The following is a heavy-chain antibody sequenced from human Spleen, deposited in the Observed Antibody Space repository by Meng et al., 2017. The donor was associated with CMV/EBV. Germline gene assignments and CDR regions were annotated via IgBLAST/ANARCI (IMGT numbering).Heavy chain of an antibody. CDR3: ARDSQSDYYDSSGYFDY. J-gene: IGHJ4*02. CDR2: IYYSGST. V-gene: IGHV4-61*01. D-gene: IGHD3-22*01. Sequence: SVSRGSYYWSWIRQPPGKGLEWIGYIYYSGSTSYHPSLKSRVTISVDTSKNQLSLKLGSVTAADTAVYYCARDSQSDYYDSSGYFDYWGQGTLVTVSS. CDR1: SVSRGSYY.